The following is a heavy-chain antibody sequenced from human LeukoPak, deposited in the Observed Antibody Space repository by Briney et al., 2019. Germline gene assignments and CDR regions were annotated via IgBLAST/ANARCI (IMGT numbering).Heavy chain of an antibody. Sequence: PSETLSLTCTVSGGSISSYYWSWIRQPPGKGLEWVGYIYYSGSTNYNPSLKSPVTISVDTPKKQCSLKLSSVTAANTAVYYCARQLWPDYWGQGTLVTVSS. CDR3: ARQLWPDY. V-gene: IGHV4-59*01. D-gene: IGHD5-18*01. CDR1: GGSISSYY. CDR2: IYYSGST. J-gene: IGHJ4*02.